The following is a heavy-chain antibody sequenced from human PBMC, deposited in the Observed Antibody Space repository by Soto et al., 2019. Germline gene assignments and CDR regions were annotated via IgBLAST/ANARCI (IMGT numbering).Heavy chain of an antibody. Sequence: ASVKVSCKASGYTFTSYGISWVRQAPGQGLEWMGWISAYNGNTNYAQKLQGRVTMTTDTSTSTAYMELSSLRSEDTAVYYCARDYVERAHYYGMDVWGQGTTVTVSS. CDR2: ISAYNGNT. CDR3: ARDYVERAHYYGMDV. CDR1: GYTFTSYG. J-gene: IGHJ6*02. V-gene: IGHV1-18*04. D-gene: IGHD2-21*01.